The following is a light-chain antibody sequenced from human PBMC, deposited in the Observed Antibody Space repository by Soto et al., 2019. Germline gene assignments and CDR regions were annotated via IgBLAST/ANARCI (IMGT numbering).Light chain of an antibody. J-gene: IGLJ2*01. CDR2: HVA. Sequence: QSALTQPRSVSGSPGQSVTISCSGTSSDVDGYEYVSWYQQHPGKAPTLIIYHVAQRPSGVPDRFSASKSGTTASLTISGLQAEDEAEYFCCSYAAGQTLVFGGGTKLTVL. V-gene: IGLV2-11*01. CDR3: CSYAAGQTLV. CDR1: SSDVDGYEY.